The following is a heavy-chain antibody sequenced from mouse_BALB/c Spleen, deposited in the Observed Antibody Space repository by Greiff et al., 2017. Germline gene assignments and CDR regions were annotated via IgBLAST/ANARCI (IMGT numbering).Heavy chain of an antibody. Sequence: QVQLQQSGAELARPGASVKLSCKASGYTFTDYYINWVKQRTGQGLEWIGEIYPGSGNTYYNEKFKGKATLTADKSSSTAYMQLSSLTSEDSAVYFCANYGAYWGQGTLVTVSA. V-gene: IGHV1-77*01. CDR3: ANYGAY. CDR2: IYPGSGNT. CDR1: GYTFTDYY. J-gene: IGHJ3*01. D-gene: IGHD1-1*01.